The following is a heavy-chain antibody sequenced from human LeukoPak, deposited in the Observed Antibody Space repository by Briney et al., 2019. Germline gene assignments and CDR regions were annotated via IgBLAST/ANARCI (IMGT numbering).Heavy chain of an antibody. CDR2: ISSSGAST. D-gene: IGHD2-15*01. V-gene: IGHV3-23*01. J-gene: IGHJ4*02. Sequence: PGGSLRLSCAASGFTFSSYAMSWVRQAPGKGLEWVSAISSSGASTYYADSVRGRFTISRDNSKNTLYLQMNSLRAEDTAVYYCAKGSGEYCSGGTCYVNNWGQGTLVTVSS. CDR3: AKGSGEYCSGGTCYVNN. CDR1: GFTFSSYA.